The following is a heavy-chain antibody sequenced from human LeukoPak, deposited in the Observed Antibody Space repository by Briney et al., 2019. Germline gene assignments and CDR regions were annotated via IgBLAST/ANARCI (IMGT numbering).Heavy chain of an antibody. J-gene: IGHJ6*02. CDR1: GYTFTGYY. CDR3: ARDRGCSSTSCSYYYYYYGMDV. D-gene: IGHD2-2*01. CDR2: INPNSGGT. V-gene: IGHV1-2*02. Sequence: ASVTVSCKASGYTFTGYYMHWVRQAPGQGLEWMGWINPNSGGTNYAQKFQGRVTMTRDTSISTAYMELSRLRSDDTAVYYCARDRGCSSTSCSYYYYYYGMDVWGQGTTVTVSS.